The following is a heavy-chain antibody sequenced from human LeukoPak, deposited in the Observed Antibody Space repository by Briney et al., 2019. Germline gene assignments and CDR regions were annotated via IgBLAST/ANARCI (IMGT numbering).Heavy chain of an antibody. CDR1: GGSISSYY. V-gene: IGHV4-59*01. CDR3: ARTRLSNYYFDC. Sequence: SETPSLTCTVSGGSISSYYWSWIRQPPGKGLEWIGYIYYSGSTNYNPSLKSRVTISVDTSKNQFSLKLSSVTAADTAVYFCARTRLSNYYFDCWGQGTLVTVSS. J-gene: IGHJ4*02. CDR2: IYYSGST. D-gene: IGHD4-11*01.